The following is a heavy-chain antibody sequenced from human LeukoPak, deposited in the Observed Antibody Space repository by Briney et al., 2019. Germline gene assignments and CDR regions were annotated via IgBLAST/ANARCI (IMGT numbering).Heavy chain of an antibody. CDR2: IYTSGST. V-gene: IGHV4-61*02. Sequence: SQTLSLTCTVSGGSISSGSYYWSWLRQPAGRGLEWIGRIYTSGSTNYNPSLKSRVTISVDTSKNQFSLKLSSVTAADTAVYYCARSPITISEDYFDYWGQGTLVTVSS. J-gene: IGHJ4*02. D-gene: IGHD3-3*01. CDR1: GGSISSGSYY. CDR3: ARSPITISEDYFDY.